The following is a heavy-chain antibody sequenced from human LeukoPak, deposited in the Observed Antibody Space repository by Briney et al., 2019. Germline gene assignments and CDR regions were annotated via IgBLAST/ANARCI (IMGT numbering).Heavy chain of an antibody. CDR1: GGVFNGYY. Sequence: PSETLSLPCAVCGGVFNGYYWSWTPEPPARGLECVGEINHSGSTHYIPSLTSRVTISVDTYKKQFSLKLSSVTAADTAVYYCARLAIGPWSSSPEYFQHWGQGTLVTVSS. CDR3: ARLAIGPWSSSPEYFQH. D-gene: IGHD6-13*01. V-gene: IGHV4-34*01. CDR2: INHSGST. J-gene: IGHJ1*01.